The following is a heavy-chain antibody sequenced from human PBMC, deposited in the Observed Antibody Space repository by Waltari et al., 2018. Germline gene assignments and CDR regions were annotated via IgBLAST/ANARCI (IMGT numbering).Heavy chain of an antibody. J-gene: IGHJ4*02. Sequence: QVQLQQWGAGLLKPSETLSLTCAVYGGSFSGYYWSWIRQPPGKGREWIGEINHSGSTNYNPSLKSRVTRSVDTSKNQFSLKLSSVTAADTAVYYCARGGITIFGVVITPFDYWGKGTLVTVSS. CDR2: INHSGST. D-gene: IGHD3-3*01. V-gene: IGHV4-34*01. CDR3: ARGGITIFGVVITPFDY. CDR1: GGSFSGYY.